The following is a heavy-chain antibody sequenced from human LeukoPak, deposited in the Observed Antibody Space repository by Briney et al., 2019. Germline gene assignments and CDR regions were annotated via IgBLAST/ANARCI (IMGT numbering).Heavy chain of an antibody. CDR2: INPSGGST. CDR3: ARDPYSSGSRYYFDY. D-gene: IGHD6-19*01. V-gene: IGHV1-46*01. J-gene: IGHJ4*02. Sequence: ASVKVSCKASGYTFTSYYMHWVRQAPGQGLEWMGIINPSGGSTSYAQKFQGRVTMTRDTSTCTIYMELSSLRSEDTAVYYCARDPYSSGSRYYFDYWGQGTLVTVSS. CDR1: GYTFTSYY.